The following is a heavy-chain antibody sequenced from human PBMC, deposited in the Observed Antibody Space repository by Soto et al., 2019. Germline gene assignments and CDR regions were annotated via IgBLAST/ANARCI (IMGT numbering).Heavy chain of an antibody. J-gene: IGHJ4*02. D-gene: IGHD2-2*01. Sequence: EVQLVESGGGLVQPGGSLRLSCAASGFTFSGFTMNWVRQAPGRGLEGVSYISRRGETIYYADSVKGRFTISRDHAENSLYLQMNSLRDEDTAVYYCASRNLADCSGTSCLYYFDYWGQGTLVTVSS. V-gene: IGHV3-48*02. CDR3: ASRNLADCSGTSCLYYFDY. CDR1: GFTFSGFT. CDR2: ISRRGETI.